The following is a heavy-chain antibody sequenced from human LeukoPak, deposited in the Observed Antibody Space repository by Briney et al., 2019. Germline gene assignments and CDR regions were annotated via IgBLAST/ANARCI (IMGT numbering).Heavy chain of an antibody. Sequence: PSETLSLTCTVSGGSISSYYWSWIRQPPGKGLEWIGYIYYSGSTNYNPSLKSRVTISVDTSKNQFSLKLSSVTAADTAVYYCARGESITMVRGAGSWFDPWGQGTLVTVSS. J-gene: IGHJ5*02. D-gene: IGHD3-10*01. CDR2: IYYSGST. CDR1: GGSISSYY. CDR3: ARGESITMVRGAGSWFDP. V-gene: IGHV4-59*01.